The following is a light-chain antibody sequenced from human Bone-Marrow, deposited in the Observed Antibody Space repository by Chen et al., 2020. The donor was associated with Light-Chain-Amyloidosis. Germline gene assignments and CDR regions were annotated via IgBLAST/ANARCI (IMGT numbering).Light chain of an antibody. Sequence: SYVLTQAPSVSVAPGQTARITRGGQNIAAKSVHWYQQRPGQAPVLVLYDDSDRPSGIPERFSGSNSGNTAALTISRVEAGDEADYYCQVYDSSSDHAWVFGGGTRLSVL. CDR1: NIAAKS. V-gene: IGLV3-21*02. CDR2: DDS. J-gene: IGLJ3*02. CDR3: QVYDSSSDHAWV.